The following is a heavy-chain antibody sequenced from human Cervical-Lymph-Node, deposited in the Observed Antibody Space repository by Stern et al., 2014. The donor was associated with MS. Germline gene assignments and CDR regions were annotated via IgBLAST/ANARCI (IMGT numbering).Heavy chain of an antibody. CDR1: GGSFSGYY. J-gene: IGHJ4*02. Sequence: QVQLQQWGAGLLKPSETLSLTCAVYGGSFSGYYWSWIRQPPGKGLEWIGEINHSGSTNYNPSLKSRVTISVDTSKNQFSLKLSSGTAADTAVYYCARVPRRGYSYGYPDYWGQGTLVTVSS. CDR2: INHSGST. V-gene: IGHV4-34*01. D-gene: IGHD5-18*01. CDR3: ARVPRRGYSYGYPDY.